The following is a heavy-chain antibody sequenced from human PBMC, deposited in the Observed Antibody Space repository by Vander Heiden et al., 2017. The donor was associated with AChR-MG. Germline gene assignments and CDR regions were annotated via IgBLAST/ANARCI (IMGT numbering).Heavy chain of an antibody. D-gene: IGHD3-22*01. CDR1: GFTFSGPA. CDR3: TRPAYYYDSSGFY. CDR2: IRSKANSYAT. Sequence: EVQLVESGGGLVQPGGSLKLSCAASGFTFSGPAMHWVRQASGKGLEWVGRIRSKANSYATAYAASVKGRFTISRDDSKNTAYLQMNSLKTEDTAVYYCTRPAYYYDSSGFYWGQGTLVTVSS. V-gene: IGHV3-73*02. J-gene: IGHJ4*02.